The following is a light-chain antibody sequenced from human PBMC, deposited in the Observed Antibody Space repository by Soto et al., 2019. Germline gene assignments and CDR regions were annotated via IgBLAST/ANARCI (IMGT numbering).Light chain of an antibody. V-gene: IGLV2-14*01. CDR3: SSFTRSSTYV. CDR2: EVN. J-gene: IGLJ7*01. CDR1: SSDVGAYNF. Sequence: QSALTQPASVSGSPGQSITISCTGTSSDVGAYNFVSWYQQYPGKAPKVMIYEVNNRPSGVSNRFSGSKSGNTASLTISGLQAEDEDDYYCSSFTRSSTYVFGSGTQLTVL.